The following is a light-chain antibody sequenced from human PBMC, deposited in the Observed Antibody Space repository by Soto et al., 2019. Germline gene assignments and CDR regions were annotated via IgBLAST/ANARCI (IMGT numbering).Light chain of an antibody. V-gene: IGLV2-14*03. CDR1: SSDVGGYNA. CDR2: DVS. CDR3: SSYTSSSTLWV. J-gene: IGLJ3*02. Sequence: QSALTQPASVSGSPGQSITISCTGTSSDVGGYNAVSWYQQHPGKAPKLMISDVSNRPLGVSNRFSGSKSGNTAFLTISGLQAEEEADYYYSSYTSSSTLWVLGGETKRTVL.